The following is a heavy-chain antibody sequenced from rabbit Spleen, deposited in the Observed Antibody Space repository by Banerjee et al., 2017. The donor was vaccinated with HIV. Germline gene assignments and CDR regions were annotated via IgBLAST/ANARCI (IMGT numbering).Heavy chain of an antibody. CDR2: IDTGSRDFT. CDR1: GFDFSAYTF. D-gene: IGHD4-1*01. CDR3: ARVSETSGWGEDL. J-gene: IGHJ3*01. V-gene: IGHV1S40*01. Sequence: LVEYGGDLVQPGASLTLTCTASGFDFSAYTFMCWVRQAPGKGLEWIACIDTGSRDFTYYASWAKGRFTISKTSSTTVTLQMTSLTVADMATYFCARVSETSGWGEDLWGQGTLVTV.